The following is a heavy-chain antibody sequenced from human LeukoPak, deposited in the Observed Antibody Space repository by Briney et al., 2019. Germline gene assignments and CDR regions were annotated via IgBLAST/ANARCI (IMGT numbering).Heavy chain of an antibody. D-gene: IGHD6-13*01. CDR1: GFTFSNYA. J-gene: IGHJ3*01. CDR3: AKAFSNSFSAFDV. V-gene: IGHV3-23*01. Sequence: GGSLRLSCAASGFTFSNYAMSWVRQAPGKGLEWVSGISGGGSITYYADSVKGRFTISRDNSKNTLYLQINSLRAEDTAVYYCAKAFSNSFSAFDVWGQGTMVTVSS. CDR2: ISGGGSIT.